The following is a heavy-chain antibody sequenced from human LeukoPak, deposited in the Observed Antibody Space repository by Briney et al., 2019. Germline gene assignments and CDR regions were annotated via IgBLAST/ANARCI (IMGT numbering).Heavy chain of an antibody. D-gene: IGHD6-13*01. J-gene: IGHJ4*02. CDR3: AGHSSWSNY. V-gene: IGHV4-59*10. Sequence: SETLSLTCAVYGGSFSGYYWSWIRQPPGKGLEWIGRIYTSGSTNYNPSLKSRVTMSVDTSKNQFSLKLSSVTAADTAVYYCAGHSSWSNYWGQGTLVTVSS. CDR2: IYTSGST. CDR1: GGSFSGYY.